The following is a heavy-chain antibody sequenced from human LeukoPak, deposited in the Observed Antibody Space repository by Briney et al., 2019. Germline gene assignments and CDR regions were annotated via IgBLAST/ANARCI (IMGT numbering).Heavy chain of an antibody. J-gene: IGHJ6*03. Sequence: GGSLRLSCAASGFTFSSYWMRWVRQAPGKGLEWVANIKQDGSEKYYVDSVKGRFTISRDNAKNSLYLQMNSLRAEDTAVYYCARVWCSSTSCYSTPPDYMDVWGKGTTVTVSS. CDR3: ARVWCSSTSCYSTPPDYMDV. CDR2: IKQDGSEK. V-gene: IGHV3-7*01. CDR1: GFTFSSYW. D-gene: IGHD2-2*02.